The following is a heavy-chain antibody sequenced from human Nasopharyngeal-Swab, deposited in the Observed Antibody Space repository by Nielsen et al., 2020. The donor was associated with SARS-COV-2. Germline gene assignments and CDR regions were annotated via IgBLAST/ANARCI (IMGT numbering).Heavy chain of an antibody. CDR3: ARGSDSSDYFGYFDY. Sequence: GESLKISCKGSGYSFTTYWIGWVRQTPGKGLEWMGIMYPRESDIRYSPSFQGQVIISADKSISTAYLQWSSLKASDTAMYYCARGSDSSDYFGYFDYWGQGTLVTVSS. D-gene: IGHD3-22*01. CDR2: MYPRESDI. J-gene: IGHJ4*02. V-gene: IGHV5-51*01. CDR1: GYSFTTYW.